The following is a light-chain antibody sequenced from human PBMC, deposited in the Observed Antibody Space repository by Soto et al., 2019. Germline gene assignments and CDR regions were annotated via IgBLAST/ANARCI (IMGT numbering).Light chain of an antibody. Sequence: EIVVTKSPGTLSLSQGERATLSSRASQSVSSSYLAWYQQKPGQSPRLLIYGACSRSTGIPDRFSGRGSGTDFILTIGRLEPDDFAVYYCQQYGSSPWTFGQGTKVDNK. CDR3: QQYGSSPWT. J-gene: IGKJ1*01. V-gene: IGKV3-20*01. CDR2: GAC. CDR1: QSVSSSY.